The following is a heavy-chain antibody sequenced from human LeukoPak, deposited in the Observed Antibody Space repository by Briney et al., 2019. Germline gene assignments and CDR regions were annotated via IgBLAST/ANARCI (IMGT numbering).Heavy chain of an antibody. D-gene: IGHD5-24*01. CDR1: GFTFSSYA. Sequence: GGSLRLSCAASGFTFSSYAMSWVRQAPGKGLEWVSAISGSGGSTYYADSVKGRFTISRDNSKNTLYLQMNSLRAEDTAVYYCARGHGDGYNYGIAFDIWGQGTMVTVSS. V-gene: IGHV3-23*01. J-gene: IGHJ3*02. CDR3: ARGHGDGYNYGIAFDI. CDR2: ISGSGGST.